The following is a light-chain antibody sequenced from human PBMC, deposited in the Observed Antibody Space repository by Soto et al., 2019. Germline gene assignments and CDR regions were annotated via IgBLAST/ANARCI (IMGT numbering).Light chain of an antibody. CDR2: DAS. V-gene: IGKV1-33*01. Sequence: DIQMTQSPSSLSASVGDRVTITRQASQDISNCLNWYQQKPGKAPKLLIYDASKLETGVPSRFSGSGSATDFTLTISSLQAEDIARYYCQQCDQLPLTFGGGTKVEIK. J-gene: IGKJ4*01. CDR3: QQCDQLPLT. CDR1: QDISNC.